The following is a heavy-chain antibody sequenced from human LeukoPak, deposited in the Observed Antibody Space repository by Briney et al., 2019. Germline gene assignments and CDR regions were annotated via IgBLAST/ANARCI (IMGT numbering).Heavy chain of an antibody. CDR3: ARSKGYCSGGSCSRGFDY. D-gene: IGHD2-15*01. V-gene: IGHV4-59*08. CDR1: GGSISSYY. CDR2: IYYSGST. Sequence: SETLSLTCTVSGGSISSYYWSWIRQPPGKGLEWIGYIYYSGSTNYNPSLKSRVTISVDTSKNQFSLKLSSATAADTAVYYCARSKGYCSGGSCSRGFDYWGQGTLVTVSS. J-gene: IGHJ4*02.